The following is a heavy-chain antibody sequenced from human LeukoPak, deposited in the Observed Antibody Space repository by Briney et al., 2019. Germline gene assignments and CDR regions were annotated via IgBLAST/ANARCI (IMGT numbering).Heavy chain of an antibody. CDR2: IYYSGST. D-gene: IGHD3-22*01. CDR1: GGSISSGGYY. J-gene: IGHJ6*03. V-gene: IGHV4-31*03. Sequence: SETLSLTCTVSGGSISSGGYYWSWIRQLPGKGLEWIGYIYYSGSTYYNPSLKSRVTISVDTSKNQFSLKLSSVTAADTAVYYCARDRSRAGFYYDMLGYMDVWGKGTTVTVSS. CDR3: ARDRSRAGFYYDMLGYMDV.